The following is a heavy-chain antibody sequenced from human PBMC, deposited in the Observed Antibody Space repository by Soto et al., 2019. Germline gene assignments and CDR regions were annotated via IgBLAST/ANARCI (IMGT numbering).Heavy chain of an antibody. CDR2: ISPYNGNT. Sequence: HVQLVQSGAAVKKPGASLKVSCKASGYTFISYGVSWVRQAPGQGLEWLGWISPYNGNTNYAQKFQGRITMTTDTSTRTVYMDLRSLRPYDSAVYYCARDQTKWLTDAFDIWGQGTMVVVSS. V-gene: IGHV1-18*01. D-gene: IGHD5-12*01. CDR1: GYTFISYG. CDR3: ARDQTKWLTDAFDI. J-gene: IGHJ3*02.